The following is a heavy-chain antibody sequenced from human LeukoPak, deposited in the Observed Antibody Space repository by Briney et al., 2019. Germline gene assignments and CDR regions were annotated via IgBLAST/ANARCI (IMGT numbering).Heavy chain of an antibody. CDR1: GIAVTGNY. Sequence: GGSLTLSYAASGIAVTGNYMSWVRQPPGKGLEWVSFISINTDTFYADSVRGRFTISRDSSESTLFLQMNSLRDEDSAVYYCAIAQSWDELFDSWGQGALVTVSS. CDR3: AIAQSWDELFDS. D-gene: IGHD1-26*01. J-gene: IGHJ4*02. V-gene: IGHV3-53*01. CDR2: ISINTDT.